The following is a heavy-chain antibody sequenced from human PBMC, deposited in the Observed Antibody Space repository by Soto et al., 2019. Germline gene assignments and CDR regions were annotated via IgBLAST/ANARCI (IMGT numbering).Heavy chain of an antibody. CDR2: INHSGIT. J-gene: IGHJ6*02. Sequence: LSLTCGVFSGSLTDHYWTWIRQTPGKGLEWIGEINHSGITDYNPSLKSRVTLSLDTSKNQFSLKVTALTAADTAVYYCARGKPSGYRFGPRNFFYYGMDVWGPGTTVTVSS. D-gene: IGHD5-18*01. CDR1: SGSLTDHY. CDR3: ARGKPSGYRFGPRNFFYYGMDV. V-gene: IGHV4-34*01.